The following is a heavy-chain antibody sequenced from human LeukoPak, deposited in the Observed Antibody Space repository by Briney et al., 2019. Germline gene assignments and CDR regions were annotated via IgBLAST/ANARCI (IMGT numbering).Heavy chain of an antibody. Sequence: GGSLRLSCAASGFTFSSYSMNWVRQAPGKGLEWVSSISSSSSYIYYADSVKGRFTISRDNAKNSLYLQMNGLRAEDTAVYYCARSMSLRNFDYWGQGTLVTVSS. CDR2: ISSSSSYI. J-gene: IGHJ4*02. V-gene: IGHV3-21*01. D-gene: IGHD5-12*01. CDR3: ARSMSLRNFDY. CDR1: GFTFSSYS.